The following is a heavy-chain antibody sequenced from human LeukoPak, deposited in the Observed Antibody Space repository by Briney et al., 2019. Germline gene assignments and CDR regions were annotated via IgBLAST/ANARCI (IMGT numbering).Heavy chain of an antibody. Sequence: GGSLRLSCAASGFTFSSYGMHWVRQAPGKGLEWVAVIWYDGSNKYYADSVKGRFTISRDNSKNTLYLQMNSLRAEDTAVYYCARDLAAAGRGYFDYWGQGTLVTVSS. D-gene: IGHD6-13*01. CDR3: ARDLAAAGRGYFDY. J-gene: IGHJ4*02. CDR2: IWYDGSNK. CDR1: GFTFSSYG. V-gene: IGHV3-33*08.